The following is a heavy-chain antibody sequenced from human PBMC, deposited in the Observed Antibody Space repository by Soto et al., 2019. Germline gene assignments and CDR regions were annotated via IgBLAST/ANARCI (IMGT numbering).Heavy chain of an antibody. Sequence: SETLSLTCTVSGGSISSGDYYWSWIRQPPGKGLEWIGYIYYSGSTYYNPSLKSRVTISVDTSKNQFSLKLSSVTAADTAVYYCARVQRWLQFIDYWGQGTLVTVPS. V-gene: IGHV4-30-4*01. CDR1: GGSISSGDYY. D-gene: IGHD5-12*01. CDR3: ARVQRWLQFIDY. J-gene: IGHJ4*02. CDR2: IYYSGST.